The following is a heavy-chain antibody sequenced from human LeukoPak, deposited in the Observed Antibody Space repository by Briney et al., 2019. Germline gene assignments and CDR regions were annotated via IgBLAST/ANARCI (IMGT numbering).Heavy chain of an antibody. CDR1: GFTFSSYA. Sequence: GGSLRLSCVASGFTFSSYAMNWVRQAPGKGLEWVSAISGSGGGTYYAESVKGRFTISRDNSKNTLYLQMNSLRAEDTAVYYCAKIGDDISIVGGSDYWGQGTLVTVSS. CDR2: ISGSGGGT. V-gene: IGHV3-23*01. D-gene: IGHD1-26*01. CDR3: AKIGDDISIVGGSDY. J-gene: IGHJ4*02.